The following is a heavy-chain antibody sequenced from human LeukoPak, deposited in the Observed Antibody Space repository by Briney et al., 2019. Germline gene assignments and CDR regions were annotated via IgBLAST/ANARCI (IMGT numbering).Heavy chain of an antibody. D-gene: IGHD1-26*01. CDR2: INPNSGGT. CDR1: GYTFTGYY. CDR3: ASTPYSGSYYPSDF. Sequence: ASVKVSCKASGYTFTGYYMHWVRQAPGQGLEWMGWINPNSGGTNYAQKFQDRVTMTSETSISTAYMELSRLRSDDTAVYFCASTPYSGSYYPSDFWGQGTLVTVSS. J-gene: IGHJ4*02. V-gene: IGHV1-2*02.